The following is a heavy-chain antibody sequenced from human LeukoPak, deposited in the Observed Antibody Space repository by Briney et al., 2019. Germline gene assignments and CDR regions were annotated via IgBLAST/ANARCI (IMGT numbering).Heavy chain of an antibody. Sequence: GGSPRLSCAASGLTFSSYSMNWVRQAPGKGLEWVSSISSSSSYIYYADSVKGRFTISRDNAKNSLYLQMNSLRAEDTGVYYCARDFYDGFALDYWGQGTLVTVSS. D-gene: IGHD2/OR15-2a*01. CDR2: ISSSSSYI. J-gene: IGHJ4*02. CDR1: GLTFSSYS. CDR3: ARDFYDGFALDY. V-gene: IGHV3-21*03.